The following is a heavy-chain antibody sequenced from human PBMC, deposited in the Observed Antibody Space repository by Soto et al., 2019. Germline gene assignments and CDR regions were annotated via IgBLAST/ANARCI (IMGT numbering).Heavy chain of an antibody. CDR1: GGSISSSSYY. CDR2: IYYSGST. J-gene: IGHJ4*02. D-gene: IGHD3-22*01. CDR3: ARGTDYYDSSGYYYIFDY. V-gene: IGHV4-39*01. Sequence: SETLSLTCTVSGGSISSSSYYWGWIRQPPGEGLEWIGSIYYSGSTYYNPSLKTRVTISVDTSKNQFSLKLSSVTAADTAVYYCARGTDYYDSSGYYYIFDYWGQGTLVTVSS.